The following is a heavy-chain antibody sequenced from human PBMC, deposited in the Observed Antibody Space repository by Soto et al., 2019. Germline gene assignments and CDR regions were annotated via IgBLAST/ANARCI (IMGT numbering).Heavy chain of an antibody. D-gene: IGHD3-10*01. CDR3: AIDRGVRPSYYYYGMDV. J-gene: IGHJ6*02. V-gene: IGHV1-46*01. CDR2: INPSGGST. CDR1: GYTLTSDY. Sequence: ASLKVSWKTFGYTLTSDYMRWVRKTTGQGLEWMGIINPSGGSTNYAQKFQGRVAMTRDTSTSTVYMDLSSLRFDDTAMYYCAIDRGVRPSYYYYGMDVWGQGTTVTVSS.